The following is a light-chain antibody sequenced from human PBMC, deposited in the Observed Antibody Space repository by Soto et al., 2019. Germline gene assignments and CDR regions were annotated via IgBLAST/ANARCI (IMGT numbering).Light chain of an antibody. CDR3: QLYRT. V-gene: IGKV3-15*01. CDR2: GAS. Sequence: IVMTHSPATLSVSPGEVATLSCRASQSVSSKLAWYQQKPGQAPRLLIYGASTRATGIPARFSGSGSGTDFTLIISSLQSEDSAVYYCQLYRTFGQGTKVDIK. CDR1: QSVSSK. J-gene: IGKJ1*01.